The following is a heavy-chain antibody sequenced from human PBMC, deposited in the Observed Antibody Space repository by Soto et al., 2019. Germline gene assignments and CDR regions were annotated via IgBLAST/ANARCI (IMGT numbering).Heavy chain of an antibody. CDR1: GFTFSTYS. J-gene: IGHJ4*02. CDR2: ISSSSTI. CDR3: ARERGSGWTFDY. V-gene: IGHV3-48*02. Sequence: EVQLVESGGDLVQPGGSLRLSCAASGFTFSTYSMNWVRQAPGKGLEWVSSISSSSTIYYADSVKGRFTISRDNVQNSLYLQMHSLIDEDTAVYYCARERGSGWTFDYWGQGTLVSVSS. D-gene: IGHD6-19*01.